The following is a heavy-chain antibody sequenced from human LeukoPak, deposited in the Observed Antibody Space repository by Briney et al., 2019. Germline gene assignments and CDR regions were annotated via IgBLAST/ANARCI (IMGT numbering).Heavy chain of an antibody. Sequence: GGSLSLAWAVSGFTFSSYSMKWVRQPPGKGLGWVASISSSSTYIYYADSVKGRFTISRDNAKNSLYLQMNSLRAEDTAVYYCAGGLWFGEYYFDYWGQGTLVTVSS. D-gene: IGHD3-10*01. CDR3: AGGLWFGEYYFDY. V-gene: IGHV3-21*01. J-gene: IGHJ4*02. CDR2: ISSSSTYI. CDR1: GFTFSSYS.